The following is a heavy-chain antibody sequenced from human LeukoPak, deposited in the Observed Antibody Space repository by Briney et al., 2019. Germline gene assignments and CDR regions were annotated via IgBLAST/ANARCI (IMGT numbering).Heavy chain of an antibody. D-gene: IGHD6-19*01. CDR2: IYSGGST. CDR3: ARVPSGWYIYFDY. CDR1: GFTVSSNY. Sequence: GGSLRLSCAASGFTVSSNYMSWVRQAPGKGLEWVSVIYSGGSTYYADSVKGRFTISGDNSKNTLYLQMNSLRAEDTAVYYCARVPSGWYIYFDYWGQGTLVTVSS. V-gene: IGHV3-53*01. J-gene: IGHJ4*02.